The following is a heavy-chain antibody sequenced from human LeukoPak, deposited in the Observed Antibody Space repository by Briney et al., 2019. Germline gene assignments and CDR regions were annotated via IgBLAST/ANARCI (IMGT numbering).Heavy chain of an antibody. Sequence: ASVKVSCKASGYTFTSYGISWVRQAPGRGLEWMGWISAYNGNTNYAQKLQGRVTMTTDTSTSTAYMELRSLRSDDTAVYYCARHYYDSSGYQIDYWGQGTLVTVSS. CDR2: ISAYNGNT. J-gene: IGHJ4*02. V-gene: IGHV1-18*01. D-gene: IGHD3-22*01. CDR1: GYTFTSYG. CDR3: ARHYYDSSGYQIDY.